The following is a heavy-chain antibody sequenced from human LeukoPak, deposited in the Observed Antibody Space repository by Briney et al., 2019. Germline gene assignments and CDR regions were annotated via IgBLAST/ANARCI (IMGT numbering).Heavy chain of an antibody. V-gene: IGHV3-48*04. CDR1: GFTFSSYS. D-gene: IGHD3-10*01. Sequence: GGSLRLSCAASGFTFSSYSMNWVRQAPGKGLEWVSYISSSSSTIYYADSVKGRFTISRDNAKNSLYLQMNSLRAEDTAVYYCARDRLYYGSGSPNTYWGQGTLVTVSS. J-gene: IGHJ4*02. CDR2: ISSSSSTI. CDR3: ARDRLYYGSGSPNTY.